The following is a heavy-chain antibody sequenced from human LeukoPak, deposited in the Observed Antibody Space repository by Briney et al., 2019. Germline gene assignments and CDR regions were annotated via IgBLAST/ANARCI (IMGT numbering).Heavy chain of an antibody. V-gene: IGHV4-34*01. J-gene: IGHJ5*02. D-gene: IGHD3-3*01. CDR1: GGSFSGYY. CDR2: INHSGST. Sequence: SETLSLTCAVYGGSFSGYYWSWIRQPPGKGLEWIGEINHSGSTNYNPSLKSRVTISVDTSKNQYSLKLSSVTAADTAVYYCARGTVLRFLEWFRGDNWFDPWGQGTLVTVSS. CDR3: ARGTVLRFLEWFRGDNWFDP.